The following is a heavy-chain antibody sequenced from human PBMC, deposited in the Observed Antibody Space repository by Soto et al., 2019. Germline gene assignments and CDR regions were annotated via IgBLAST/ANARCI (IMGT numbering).Heavy chain of an antibody. CDR1: GFTFTSSV. CDR2: IWSDGSKK. CDR3: ARGILWSGYHYVLEV. D-gene: IGHD3-3*01. V-gene: IGHV3-33*01. J-gene: IGHJ6*02. Sequence: GGSLRLSCAASGFTFTSSVMHWVRQAPGRGLEWVAVIWSDGSKKYYADSVTGRFAISRDNSINTLYLQMSSLRAEDTAVYYCARGILWSGYHYVLEVWGQRNTVTVSS.